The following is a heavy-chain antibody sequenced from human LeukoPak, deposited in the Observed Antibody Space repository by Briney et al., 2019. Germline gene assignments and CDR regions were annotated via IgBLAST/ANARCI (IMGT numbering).Heavy chain of an antibody. CDR2: ISSSSSYI. J-gene: IGHJ6*02. Sequence: GGSLRLSCAASGFTFSSYSMNWVRQAPGKGLEWVSSISSSSSYIYYADSVKGRFAISRDNAKNSLYLQMNSLRAEDTAVYYCASESGSSRMDVWGQGTTVTVSS. CDR3: ASESGSSRMDV. D-gene: IGHD2-2*01. V-gene: IGHV3-21*01. CDR1: GFTFSSYS.